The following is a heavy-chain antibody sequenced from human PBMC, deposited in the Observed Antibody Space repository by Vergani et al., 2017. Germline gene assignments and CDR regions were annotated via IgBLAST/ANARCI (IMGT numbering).Heavy chain of an antibody. V-gene: IGHV4-31*03. CDR3: ARQSRDVFCTNGVCPLGY. CDR1: GGSISSGGYY. CDR2: IYYSGST. Sequence: QVQLQESGPRLVRPSQTLSLTCTVSGGSISSGGYYWSWIRQHPGKGLEWIGYIYYSGSTYYNPSLKSRVTISVDTSKNQFSLKLSSVTAEDTAVYYCARQSRDVFCTNGVCPLGYWGQGALVTVSS. J-gene: IGHJ4*02. D-gene: IGHD2-8*01.